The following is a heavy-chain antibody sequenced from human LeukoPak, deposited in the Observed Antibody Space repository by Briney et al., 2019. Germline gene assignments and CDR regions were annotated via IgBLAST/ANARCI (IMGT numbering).Heavy chain of an antibody. CDR3: ARDLGATAVDFDY. J-gene: IGHJ4*02. CDR1: GGSISSYY. Sequence: SETLSLTCTVSGGSISSYYWSWIRQPPGKGLEWIGYIYYSGSTNYNPSLKSRVTISVDTSKNQFSLKLSSVTAADTAVYYCARDLGATAVDFDYWGQGTLVTVSS. D-gene: IGHD1-26*01. CDR2: IYYSGST. V-gene: IGHV4-59*12.